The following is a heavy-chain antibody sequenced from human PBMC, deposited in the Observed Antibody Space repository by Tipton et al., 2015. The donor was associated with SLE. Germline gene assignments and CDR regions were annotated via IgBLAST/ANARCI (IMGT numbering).Heavy chain of an antibody. Sequence: RSLRLSCTASGFTFGDYAMSWVRQAPGKGLEWVGFIRSKAYGGTTEYAASVKGRFTISRDDSKSIAYLQMNSLKTEDTAVYYCTRVGRGDSFFDYWGQGTLVTVSS. CDR2: IRSKAYGGTT. V-gene: IGHV3-49*04. J-gene: IGHJ4*02. CDR3: TRVGRGDSFFDY. D-gene: IGHD2-21*02. CDR1: GFTFGDYA.